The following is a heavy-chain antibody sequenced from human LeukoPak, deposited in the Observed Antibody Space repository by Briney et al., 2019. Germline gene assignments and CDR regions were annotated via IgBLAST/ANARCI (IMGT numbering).Heavy chain of an antibody. Sequence: PGGSLRLSCAASGFTFSSYSMNWVRQAPGKGLEWVSSISSSSSYIYYADSVKGRFTISRDNAKNSLYLQMNSLRAEDTAVYYCIKQWLYLGAFDIWGQGTMVTVSS. V-gene: IGHV3-21*04. J-gene: IGHJ3*02. CDR1: GFTFSSYS. CDR2: ISSSSSYI. D-gene: IGHD6-19*01. CDR3: IKQWLYLGAFDI.